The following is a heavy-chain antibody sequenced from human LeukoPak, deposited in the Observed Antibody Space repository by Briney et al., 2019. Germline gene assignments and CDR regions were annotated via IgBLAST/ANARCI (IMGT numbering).Heavy chain of an antibody. J-gene: IGHJ4*02. D-gene: IGHD1-26*01. V-gene: IGHV3-21*04. CDR3: AAYRGAHHKTFDY. CDR1: GFTLQCHS. Sequence: GALRLSWASFGFTLQCHSMNWVPQASGKGLEWGSSISSSSSYIYYADSVKGRFTISRDDAKNSLDLQMNSLRVEDTAVYYCAAYRGAHHKTFDYWGRGTLVTVSS. CDR2: ISSSSSYI.